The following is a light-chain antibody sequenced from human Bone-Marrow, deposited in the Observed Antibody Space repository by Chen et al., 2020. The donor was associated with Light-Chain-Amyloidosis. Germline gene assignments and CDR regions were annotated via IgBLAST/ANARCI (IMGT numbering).Light chain of an antibody. J-gene: IGLJ3*02. V-gene: IGLV1-51*01. CDR2: ANN. CDR3: GTWDTSVRAGGV. CDR1: SSTIGNNV. Sequence: QSVLTQPPSVSAAPGQKVTISCSGTSSTIGNNVISWFQHLPGRAPKLLIYANNKRPSGVPDRVSGSKSGASATLGIAGRQAGDEAVYYCGTWDTSVRAGGVFGGGTKRTVL.